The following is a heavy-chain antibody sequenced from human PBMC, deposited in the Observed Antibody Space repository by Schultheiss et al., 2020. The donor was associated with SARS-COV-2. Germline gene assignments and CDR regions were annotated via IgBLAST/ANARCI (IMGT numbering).Heavy chain of an antibody. CDR2: INPNSGGT. CDR1: GYTFTGYY. J-gene: IGHJ4*02. V-gene: IGHV1-2*02. D-gene: IGHD6-13*01. CDR3: ARDSSSWRLFDY. Sequence: ASVKVSCKASGYTFTGYYMHWVRQAPGQGLEWMGWINPNSGGTNYAQKFQGRVTMTRDTSISTAYMELSRLRSDDTAVYYCARDSSSWRLFDYWGQGTLVTVSS.